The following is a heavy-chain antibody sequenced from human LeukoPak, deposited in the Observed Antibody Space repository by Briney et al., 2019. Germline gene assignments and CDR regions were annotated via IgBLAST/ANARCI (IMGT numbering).Heavy chain of an antibody. D-gene: IGHD5-24*01. V-gene: IGHV4-30-4*08. CDR1: GGSISSGAYF. Sequence: SQTLSLTCTVSGGSISSGAYFWSWIRQHPGKGLEWIGFIYYSGSTSYNPSLKSRVTILVDTSKNQFSLKLSSVTAADTAVYYCARHERDASLDHAFDIWGQGTMVTVSS. J-gene: IGHJ3*02. CDR3: ARHERDASLDHAFDI. CDR2: IYYSGST.